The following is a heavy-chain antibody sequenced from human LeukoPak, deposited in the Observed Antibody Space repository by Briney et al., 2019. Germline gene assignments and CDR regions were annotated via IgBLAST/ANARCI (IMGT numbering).Heavy chain of an antibody. CDR3: ARLIVVVTAYIDY. J-gene: IGHJ4*02. CDR2: IYYSGSS. CDR1: GGSIRSSSSDFYY. V-gene: IGHV4-39*01. Sequence: SETLSLTCTVSGGSIRSSSSDFYYWGWIRQPPGKGLEWIGSIYYSGSSYYNPSLKGRATISVDTSKDQFSLKLSSVTAADTAVYYCARLIVVVTAYIDYWGQGILVTVSS. D-gene: IGHD2-21*02.